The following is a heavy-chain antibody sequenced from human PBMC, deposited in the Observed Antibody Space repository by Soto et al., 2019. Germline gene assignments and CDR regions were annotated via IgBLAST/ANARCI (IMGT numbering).Heavy chain of an antibody. CDR2: MNPNSGNT. CDR3: ASFVGESVDPSGFDY. V-gene: IGHV1-8*01. CDR1: GYTFTSYD. Sequence: QVQLVQSGAEVKKPGASVKVSCKASGYTFTSYDINWVRQATGQGLEWMGWMNPNSGNTGYAQKFQGRVTMTMNTSRSTANKELSSLRSEDTAVYYCASFVGESVDPSGFDYWGQGPLVTVSS. D-gene: IGHD3-10*01. J-gene: IGHJ4*02.